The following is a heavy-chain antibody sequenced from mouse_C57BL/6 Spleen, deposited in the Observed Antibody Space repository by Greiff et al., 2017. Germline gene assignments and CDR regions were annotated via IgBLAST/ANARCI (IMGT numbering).Heavy chain of an antibody. J-gene: IGHJ1*03. D-gene: IGHD2-4*01. Sequence: EVQLQESGGGLVKPGGSLKFSCAASGFTFSSYTMSWVRQTPEKRLEWVATISGGGGNTYYPDSVKGRFTISRDNAKNTLYLQMSSLRSEDTALYYCARRYYDYGGEYFDVWGTGTTVTVSS. CDR3: ARRYYDYGGEYFDV. CDR2: ISGGGGNT. V-gene: IGHV5-9*01. CDR1: GFTFSSYT.